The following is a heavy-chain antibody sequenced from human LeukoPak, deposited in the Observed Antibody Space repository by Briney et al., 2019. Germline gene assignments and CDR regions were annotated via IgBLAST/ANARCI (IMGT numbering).Heavy chain of an antibody. Sequence: GGSLRLSCAASGFTFDDYAMHWVRQAPGKGLEWVSGISWNSGSIGYADSVKGRFTISRDNAKNSLYLQMNSLRAEDTALYYCAKDMLDYYGSGSLDYWGQGTLVTVSS. V-gene: IGHV3-9*01. CDR3: AKDMLDYYGSGSLDY. CDR2: ISWNSGSI. J-gene: IGHJ4*02. CDR1: GFTFDDYA. D-gene: IGHD3-10*01.